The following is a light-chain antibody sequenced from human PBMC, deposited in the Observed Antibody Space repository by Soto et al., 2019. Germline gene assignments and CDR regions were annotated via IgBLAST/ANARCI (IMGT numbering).Light chain of an antibody. J-gene: IGKJ5*01. CDR3: QQSYRAVT. CDR2: AAS. CDR1: QSVSSY. V-gene: IGKV1-39*01. Sequence: DIQMTHSPSSLSASVWDRIGITVRASQSVSSYLNWYQQKPGKAPRLLIYAASHLQTGVPSRFRGTGSATHFTLTISSLQPEDFATYYCQQSYRAVTFGQGTRLEIK.